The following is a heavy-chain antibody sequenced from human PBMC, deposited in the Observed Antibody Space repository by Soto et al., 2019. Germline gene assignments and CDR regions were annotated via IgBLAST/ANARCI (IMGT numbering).Heavy chain of an antibody. J-gene: IGHJ4*02. CDR3: ARVPSYLPEAY. CDR2: ISAYNGDT. V-gene: IGHV1-18*01. CDR1: GYTFTNYG. Sequence: QVQLVQSGAEVKKPGASVRVSCKASGYTFTNYGISWVRQAPGQGLEWIGWISAYNGDTIYGQKLQGRGTMTTDTSTSTAYMELRRLRSDDTAIYFCARVPSYLPEAYWGQGTLVTVSS.